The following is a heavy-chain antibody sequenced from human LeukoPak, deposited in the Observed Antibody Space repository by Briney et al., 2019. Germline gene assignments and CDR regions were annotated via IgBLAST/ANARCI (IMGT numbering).Heavy chain of an antibody. J-gene: IGHJ4*02. CDR1: GGSISSGSYY. CDR3: ARDIAAAGTPLGGLYYFDY. CDR2: IYTSGST. V-gene: IGHV4-61*02. Sequence: SETLSLTCTVPGGSISSGSYYWSWIRQPAGKGLEWIGRIYTSGSTNYNPSLKSRVTISVDTSKNQFSLKLSSVTAADTAVYYCARDIAAAGTPLGGLYYFDYWGQGTLVTVSS. D-gene: IGHD6-13*01.